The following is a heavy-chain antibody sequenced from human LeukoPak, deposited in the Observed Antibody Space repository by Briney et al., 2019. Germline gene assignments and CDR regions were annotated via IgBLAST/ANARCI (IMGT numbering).Heavy chain of an antibody. CDR2: MNPNSGNT. CDR1: GYTFTSYD. V-gene: IGHV1-8*01. J-gene: IGHJ5*02. Sequence: ASVKVSCKASGYTFTSYDINWVRQATGQWLEWMGWMNPNSGNTGYAQKFQGRVTMTWNTSISTAYMELSSLRSEDTAVYYCARGDVTLGEFPFDPWGQGTLVTVSS. CDR3: ARGDVTLGEFPFDP. D-gene: IGHD3-10*01.